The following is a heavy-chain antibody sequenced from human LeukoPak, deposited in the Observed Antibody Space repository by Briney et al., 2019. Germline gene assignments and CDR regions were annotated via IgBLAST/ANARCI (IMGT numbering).Heavy chain of an antibody. CDR2: IYPGDSDT. J-gene: IGHJ4*02. CDR3: ARLLYGRGYYDSSGYYAGGFDY. D-gene: IGHD3-22*01. V-gene: IGHV5-51*01. Sequence: GESLKISCKGSGYSFISYWIGWVRQMPGKGLEWMGIIYPGDSDTRYSPSFQGRVTISVDKSISTAYLQWSSLKASDTAMYYCARLLYGRGYYDSSGYYAGGFDYWGQGTLVTVSS. CDR1: GYSFISYW.